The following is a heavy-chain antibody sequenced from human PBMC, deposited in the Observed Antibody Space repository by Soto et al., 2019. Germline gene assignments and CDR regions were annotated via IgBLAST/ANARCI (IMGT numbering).Heavy chain of an antibody. D-gene: IGHD2-21*02. Sequence: VQLMQSGAEVKKPGSSVKVSCKASGGTFSSDSINWVRQAPGQGLEWMGGIITLCGTSNYAQNFQGRVTLTADQSTSTAYMELNSLTSDDTAVYYCAREVGYGDFSAALLDWGQGTLVPVSS. V-gene: IGHV1-69*01. CDR3: AREVGYGDFSAALLD. CDR2: IITLCGTS. J-gene: IGHJ4*02. CDR1: GGTFSSDS.